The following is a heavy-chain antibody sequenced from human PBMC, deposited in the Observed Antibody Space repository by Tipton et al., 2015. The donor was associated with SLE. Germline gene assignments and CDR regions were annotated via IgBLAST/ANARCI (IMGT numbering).Heavy chain of an antibody. D-gene: IGHD1-1*01. Sequence: LRLSCTVSGGSISSYYWSWIRQPPGEGLEWIGYIYYSGSTNYNPSLKSRVTISVDTSKNQFSLKLSSVTAADTAVYYCAGGQLERRRFDYWGQGTLVTVSS. V-gene: IGHV4-59*01. CDR2: IYYSGST. CDR3: AGGQLERRRFDY. CDR1: GGSISSYY. J-gene: IGHJ4*02.